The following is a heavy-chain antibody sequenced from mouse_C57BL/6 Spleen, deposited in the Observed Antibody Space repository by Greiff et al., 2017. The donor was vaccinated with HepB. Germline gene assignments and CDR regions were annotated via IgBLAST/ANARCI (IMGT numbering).Heavy chain of an antibody. D-gene: IGHD3-1*01. J-gene: IGHJ2*01. V-gene: IGHV1-22*01. CDR3: ARSGGRGDYFDY. Sequence: EVQLQQSGPELVKPGASVKMSCKASGYTFTDYNMHWVKQSHGKSLEWIGYINPNNGGTSYNQKFKGKATLTVNKSSSTAYMELRSLTSEDSAVYYCARSGGRGDYFDYWGQGTTLTVSS. CDR1: GYTFTDYN. CDR2: INPNNGGT.